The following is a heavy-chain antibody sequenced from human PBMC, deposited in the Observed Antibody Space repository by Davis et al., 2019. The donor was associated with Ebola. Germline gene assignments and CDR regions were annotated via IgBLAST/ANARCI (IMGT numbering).Heavy chain of an antibody. CDR2: ISSSSSTI. V-gene: IGHV3-48*02. D-gene: IGHD3-10*01. Sequence: PGGSLRLSCAVSGFTSSSYSMNWVRQAPGKGLEWVSYISSSSSTIYYADSVKGRFTISRDNAKNSLYLQMNSLRDEDTAVYYCARGYYGSGSYYNRFDYWGQGTLVTVSS. CDR1: GFTSSSYS. CDR3: ARGYYGSGSYYNRFDY. J-gene: IGHJ4*02.